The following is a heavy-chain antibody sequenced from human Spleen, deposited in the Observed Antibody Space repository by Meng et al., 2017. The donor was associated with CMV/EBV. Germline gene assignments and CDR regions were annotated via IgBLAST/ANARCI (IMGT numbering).Heavy chain of an antibody. D-gene: IGHD2-2*01. Sequence: ASVKVSCKASEDTFSSYAISWVRQAPGQGLEWMGGINPETGDANYAQKFQGRVTMTRDTFITTAYMEVSRLTSDDTAVYYCARERYLVPAASPDYYYYGMDVWGQGTTVTVSS. J-gene: IGHJ6*02. V-gene: IGHV1-2*02. CDR1: EDTFSSYA. CDR3: ARERYLVPAASPDYYYYGMDV. CDR2: INPETGDA.